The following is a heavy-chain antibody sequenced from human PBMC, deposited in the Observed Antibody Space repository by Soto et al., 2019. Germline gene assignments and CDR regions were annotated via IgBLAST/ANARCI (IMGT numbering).Heavy chain of an antibody. CDR2: IYYSGTT. D-gene: IGHD6-25*01. V-gene: IGHV4-39*01. Sequence: QLQLQESGPGLVKPSTTLSLTCNVSGGSMRTPNYYWVWIRQPPGKGLEWIGSIYYSGTTYYSPFLKSRVAISADTSKNQFSLVLDSVAAADTAVYFCAAVVPAARVDYWGQGALITVSS. J-gene: IGHJ4*02. CDR3: AAVVPAARVDY. CDR1: GGSMRTPNYY.